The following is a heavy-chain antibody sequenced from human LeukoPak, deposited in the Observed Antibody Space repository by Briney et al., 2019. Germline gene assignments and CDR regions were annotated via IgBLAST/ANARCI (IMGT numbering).Heavy chain of an antibody. CDR2: ISSSSSYI. CDR1: GFTFSSYS. D-gene: IGHD6-13*01. CDR3: ARVGGIIAAARPY. J-gene: IGHJ4*02. V-gene: IGHV3-21*01. Sequence: GGSLRLSCAASGFTFSSYSMNWVRQAPGKGLEWVSSISSSSSYIYYADSVKGRFTISRDNAKNSLYLQMNSLRAEDTAVYYCARVGGIIAAARPYWGQGTLVTVSS.